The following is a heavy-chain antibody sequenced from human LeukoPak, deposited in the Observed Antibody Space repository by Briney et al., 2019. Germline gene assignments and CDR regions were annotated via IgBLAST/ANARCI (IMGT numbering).Heavy chain of an antibody. D-gene: IGHD1-26*01. CDR3: ARHRNSGGYEAFDI. CDR1: GCSISSGYY. J-gene: IGHJ3*02. Sequence: PSETLSLTCAVSGCSISSGYYWGWIRQPPGKGLEWIGTIYHSGSTYYNPSLKSRVTISVDTSMNQFSLKLSSVTAADTAVYYCARHRNSGGYEAFDIWGQGTMLTVSS. CDR2: IYHSGST. V-gene: IGHV4-38-2*01.